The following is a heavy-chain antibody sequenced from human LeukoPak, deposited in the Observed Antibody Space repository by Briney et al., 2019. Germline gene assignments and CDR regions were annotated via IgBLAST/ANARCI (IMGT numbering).Heavy chain of an antibody. J-gene: IGHJ5*02. CDR1: RFTFSSYA. CDR2: IKHSGST. CDR3: AGRRITIFGEVIRSRRHWFDP. D-gene: IGHD3-3*01. Sequence: GSLRLSCAASRFTFSSYAMSWVRQPPGKGLEWIGEIKHSGSTNYNPSLKSRVTISVDTSKNQFSLKLSSVTAADTAVYYCAGRRITIFGEVIRSRRHWFDPWGQGTLVTVSS. V-gene: IGHV4-34*08.